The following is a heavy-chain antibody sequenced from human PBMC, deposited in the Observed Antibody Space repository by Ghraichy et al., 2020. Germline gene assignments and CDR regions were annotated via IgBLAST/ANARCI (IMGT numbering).Heavy chain of an antibody. V-gene: IGHV3-23*01. J-gene: IGHJ4*02. Sequence: GSLRLSCAASGFTFSSYAMSWVRQAPGKGLEWVSAISGSGGSTYYADSVKGRFTISRDNSKNTLYLQMNSMRAEDTAVYYCAKWRGVNSGRLCGGDCYFSDYWGQGTLVTVSS. CDR2: ISGSGGST. CDR1: GFTFSSYA. CDR3: AKWRGVNSGRLCGGDCYFSDY. D-gene: IGHD2-21*02.